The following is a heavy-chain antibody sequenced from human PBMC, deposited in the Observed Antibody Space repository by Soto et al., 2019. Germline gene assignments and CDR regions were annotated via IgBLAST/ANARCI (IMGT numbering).Heavy chain of an antibody. CDR3: ARARSHYYYYYGTDV. CDR1: GGSISSYY. CDR2: IYYSGST. J-gene: IGHJ6*02. V-gene: IGHV4-59*01. Sequence: PSETLSLTCTVSGGSISSYYWSWIRQPPGKGLEWIGYIYYSGSTNYNPSLKSRVTISVDTSKNQFSLKLRYVTAADTAVYYCARARSHYYYYYGTDVWGQGTKVTVSS.